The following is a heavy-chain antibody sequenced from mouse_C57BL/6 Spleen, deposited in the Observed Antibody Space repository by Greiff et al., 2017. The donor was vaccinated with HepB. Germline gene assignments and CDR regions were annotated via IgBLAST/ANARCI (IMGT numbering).Heavy chain of an antibody. J-gene: IGHJ2*01. V-gene: IGHV1-80*01. CDR2: IYPGDGDT. D-gene: IGHD3-2*02. CDR1: GYAFSSYW. Sequence: VQRVESGAELVKPGASVKISCKASGYAFSSYWMNWVKQRPGKGLEWIGQIYPGDGDTNYNGKFKGKATLTADKSSSTAYMQLSSLTSEDSAVYFCARGSGYYFDYWGQGTTLTVSS. CDR3: ARGSGYYFDY.